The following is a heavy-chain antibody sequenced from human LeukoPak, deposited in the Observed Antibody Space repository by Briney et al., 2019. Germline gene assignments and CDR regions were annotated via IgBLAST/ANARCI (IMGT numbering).Heavy chain of an antibody. D-gene: IGHD3-22*01. CDR2: INSDGSST. V-gene: IGHV3-74*01. Sequence: PGGSLRLSCAASGFTFSSYWMHWVRQAPGKGLVWVSRINSDGSSTSYADSVKGRFTISRDNAKNTLYLQMSSLRAEDTAVYYCARDLWSYYDSSGYDHDDYWGQGTLVTVSS. CDR3: ARDLWSYYDSSGYDHDDY. CDR1: GFTFSSYW. J-gene: IGHJ4*02.